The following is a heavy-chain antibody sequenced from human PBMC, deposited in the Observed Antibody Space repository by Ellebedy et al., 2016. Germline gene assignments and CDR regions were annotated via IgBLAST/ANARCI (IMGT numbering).Heavy chain of an antibody. CDR3: ARIYSGSYSEDACYYYYGMDV. CDR2: INAGNGNT. D-gene: IGHD1-26*01. Sequence: ASVKVSXKASGYTFTSYAMHWVRQAPGQRLEWMGWINAGNGNTKYSQKFQGRVTITRDTSASTAYMELSSLRSEDTAVYYCARIYSGSYSEDACYYYYGMDVWGQGTTVTVSS. V-gene: IGHV1-3*01. CDR1: GYTFTSYA. J-gene: IGHJ6*02.